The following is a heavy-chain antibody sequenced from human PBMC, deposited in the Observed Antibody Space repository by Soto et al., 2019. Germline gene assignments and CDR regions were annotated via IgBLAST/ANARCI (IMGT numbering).Heavy chain of an antibody. Sequence: QVQLVQSGAEVRKPGASVKLSCKASGYTFTSYYVHWVRQAPVQGLEWMGIINVSGGSASYAQKFQERVTMPRDTSTSPVYMELGSLRSEDTAVYYCARDRLPAPPDRITMIVVVTSYGMDVWGQGTTVTVSS. V-gene: IGHV1-46*01. CDR2: INVSGGSA. CDR1: GYTFTSYY. J-gene: IGHJ6*02. CDR3: ARDRLPAPPDRITMIVVVTSYGMDV. D-gene: IGHD3-22*01.